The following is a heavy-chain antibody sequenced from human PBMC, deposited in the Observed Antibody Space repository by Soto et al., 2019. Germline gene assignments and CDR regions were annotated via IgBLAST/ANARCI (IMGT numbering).Heavy chain of an antibody. J-gene: IGHJ4*02. CDR3: ARELSMWELLFGVDY. V-gene: IGHV3-30-3*01. CDR1: GFTFSSYA. CDR2: ISYDGSNK. Sequence: PGGSLRLSCAASGFTFSSYAMHWVRQAPGKGLEWVAVISYDGSNKYYADSVKGRFTISRDNSKNTLYLQMNSLRAEDTAVYYCARELSMWELLFGVDYWGQGTLVTVSS. D-gene: IGHD1-26*01.